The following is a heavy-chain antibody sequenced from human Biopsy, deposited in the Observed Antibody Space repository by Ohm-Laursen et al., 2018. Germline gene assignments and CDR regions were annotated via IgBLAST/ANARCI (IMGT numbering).Heavy chain of an antibody. CDR3: ATGPVQMVYANLRGEFAS. CDR1: GFTFTNYA. CDR2: ISASDDSK. Sequence: GSLRLSCAASGFTFTNYAMSWVRRAPGKGLEWVSSISASDDSKYYGDSVKGRFTISRDSSTNTLYLQMNGLRADDTAVYYCATGPVQMVYANLRGEFASWGQGALVTVSS. D-gene: IGHD2-8*01. V-gene: IGHV3-23*01. J-gene: IGHJ5*02.